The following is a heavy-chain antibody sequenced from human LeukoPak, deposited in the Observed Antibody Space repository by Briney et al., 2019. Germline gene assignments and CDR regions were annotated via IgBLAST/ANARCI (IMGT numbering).Heavy chain of an antibody. CDR2: ISGSGGST. J-gene: IGHJ4*02. V-gene: IGHV3-23*01. D-gene: IGHD6-19*01. CDR1: GFTFSSYA. CDR3: ATQGIAVAGLFDY. Sequence: GGSLRLSCAASGFTFSSYAMSWVRQAPGKGLGWVSAISGSGGSTYYADSVKGRFTISRDNSKNTLYLQMNSLRAEDTAVYYCATQGIAVAGLFDYWGQGTLVTVSS.